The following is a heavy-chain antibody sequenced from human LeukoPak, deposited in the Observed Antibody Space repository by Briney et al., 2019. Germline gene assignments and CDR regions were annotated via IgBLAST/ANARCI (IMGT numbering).Heavy chain of an antibody. D-gene: IGHD4-17*01. CDR3: ARSTTVHNWFDP. V-gene: IGHV4-4*09. CDR2: IYPSGST. J-gene: IGHJ5*02. CDR1: GGSISSYY. Sequence: SETLSLTCTVPGGSISSYYWSWIRQPPGKGLEWIGYIYPSGSTNYNPSLKSRVTISVDTSKNQFSLKLSSVTAADTAVYYCARSTTVHNWFDPWGQGTLVTVSS.